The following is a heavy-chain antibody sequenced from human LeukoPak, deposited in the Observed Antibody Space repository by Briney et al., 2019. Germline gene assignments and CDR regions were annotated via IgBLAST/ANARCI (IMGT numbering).Heavy chain of an antibody. D-gene: IGHD3-22*01. CDR1: GFTFSSYA. Sequence: GGSLRLSCAASGFTFSSYAMSWVRQAPGKGLEWVSAISGSGGSTYYADSVKGRFTISRDNSKNTLYLQMNSLRAEDTAVYYCAKDNYYDSIDYYYYYMDVWGKGTTVTVSS. CDR2: ISGSGGST. J-gene: IGHJ6*03. V-gene: IGHV3-23*01. CDR3: AKDNYYDSIDYYYYYMDV.